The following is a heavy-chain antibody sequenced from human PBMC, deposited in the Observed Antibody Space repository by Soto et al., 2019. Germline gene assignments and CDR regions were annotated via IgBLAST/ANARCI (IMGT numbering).Heavy chain of an antibody. CDR1: GYTFTGYY. V-gene: IGHV1-3*01. Sequence: EASVKVSCKASGYTFTGYYMHWVRQAPGQGLEWMGWINAGNGNTKYSQKFQGRVAITRDTSASTAYMELSSLRSEDTAVYYCARVVVVVAAVDYWGQGTLVTVSS. CDR3: ARVVVVVAAVDY. CDR2: INAGNGNT. D-gene: IGHD2-15*01. J-gene: IGHJ4*02.